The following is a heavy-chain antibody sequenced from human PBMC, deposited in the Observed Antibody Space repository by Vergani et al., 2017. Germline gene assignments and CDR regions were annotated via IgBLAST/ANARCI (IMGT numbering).Heavy chain of an antibody. Sequence: QVQLQESGPGLVKPSQTLSLTCTVSGGSISSGGYYWSWVRQHPGKGLEWVGYIYYSGITYYNPSLNSRVTISVDTSKNQFSLKLSSVTAADTAVYYCARNLRTWGYMDVWGEGTTVTVSS. CDR3: ARNLRTWGYMDV. J-gene: IGHJ6*03. CDR2: IYYSGIT. CDR1: GGSISSGGYY. V-gene: IGHV4-31*03. D-gene: IGHD3-16*01.